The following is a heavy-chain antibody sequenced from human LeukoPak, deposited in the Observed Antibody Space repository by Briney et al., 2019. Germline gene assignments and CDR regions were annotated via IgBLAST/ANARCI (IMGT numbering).Heavy chain of an antibody. D-gene: IGHD7-27*01. CDR3: SRGEDASKVGNY. J-gene: IGHJ4*02. V-gene: IGHV4-39*01. Sequence: SETLSLTCTVSGGSISSYYWDWVRQSPGKGLEWIGSIYYSGSTYYNPSLKSRVTISVDTSKNQFFLKLNSVTAADTAVYYCSRGEDASKVGNYWGQGTLVTVSS. CDR2: IYYSGST. CDR1: GGSISSYY.